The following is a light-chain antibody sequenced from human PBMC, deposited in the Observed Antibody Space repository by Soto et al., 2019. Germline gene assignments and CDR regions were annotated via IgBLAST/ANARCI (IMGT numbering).Light chain of an antibody. CDR2: DVN. CDR1: SSDVGGYNY. CDR3: SSYTSSITYV. V-gene: IGLV2-14*03. J-gene: IGLJ1*01. Sequence: QSVLTQPAPVSGSPGQSITISCTGTSSDVGGYNYVSWYQQHQGKAPKLIIYDVNNRPSGVSNRFSGSKSGNTASLTISGLQAEDEADYYCSSYTSSITYVFGTGTKVTVL.